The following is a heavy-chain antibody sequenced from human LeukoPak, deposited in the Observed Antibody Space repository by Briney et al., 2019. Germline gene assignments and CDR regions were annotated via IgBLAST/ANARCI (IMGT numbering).Heavy chain of an antibody. CDR1: GGSFSGYY. V-gene: IGHV4-34*01. CDR2: INHSGST. J-gene: IGHJ4*02. Sequence: SETLSLTCAVYGGSFSGYYWSWIRQPPGKGLEWIGEINHSGSTNYNPSLKSRVTISVDTSKNQFSLKLSSVTAADTAVYYCARGPFYGGNSRKFDYWGQGILVTVSS. CDR3: ARGPFYGGNSRKFDY. D-gene: IGHD4-23*01.